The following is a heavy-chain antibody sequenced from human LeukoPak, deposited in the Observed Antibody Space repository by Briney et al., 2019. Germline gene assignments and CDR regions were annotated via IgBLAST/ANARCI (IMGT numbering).Heavy chain of an antibody. CDR2: IYSGGST. J-gene: IGHJ3*02. CDR1: GFTVSSSY. Sequence: GGSLRLSCAASGFTVSSSYMSWVRQAPGKGLEWVSLIYSGGSTYYAASVKGRFTISRDNSKNTLYLQMNSLRPEDTAVYYCARDPGGAFDIWGQGTMVTVSS. D-gene: IGHD1-14*01. CDR3: ARDPGGAFDI. V-gene: IGHV3-53*01.